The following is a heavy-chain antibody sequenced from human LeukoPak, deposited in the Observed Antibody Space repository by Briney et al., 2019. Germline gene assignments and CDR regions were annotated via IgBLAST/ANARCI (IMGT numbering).Heavy chain of an antibody. Sequence: SETLSLTCTVSGGSISSSSYYWGWIRQPPGKGLEWIGSIYYSGSTYYNPSLKSRVTMSVDTSKNQFSLKLSSVTAADTAVYYCARDAGEAYGSGSYYNVQPSYYYYYYMDVWGKGTTVTISS. CDR2: IYYSGST. CDR1: GGSISSSSYY. D-gene: IGHD3-10*01. J-gene: IGHJ6*03. CDR3: ARDAGEAYGSGSYYNVQPSYYYYYYMDV. V-gene: IGHV4-39*07.